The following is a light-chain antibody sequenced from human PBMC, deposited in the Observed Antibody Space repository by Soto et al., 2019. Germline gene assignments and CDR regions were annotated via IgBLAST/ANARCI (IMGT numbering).Light chain of an antibody. Sequence: SALTQPASVSGSPGQSITISCTGTSNDIGHYDLVSWFQHHPGKAPQVIIYQVTKRPSGVSDRFSGSRSGNTASLTISGLQTEDEADYYCCSYAGTSTFVFGIGTKLTVL. CDR2: QVT. CDR1: SNDIGHYDL. CDR3: CSYAGTSTFV. J-gene: IGLJ6*01. V-gene: IGLV2-23*02.